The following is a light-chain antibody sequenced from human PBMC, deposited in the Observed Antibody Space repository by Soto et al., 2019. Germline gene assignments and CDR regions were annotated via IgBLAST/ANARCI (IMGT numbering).Light chain of an antibody. CDR2: DVS. J-gene: IGLJ1*01. Sequence: QSVLTQPRSVSGSPGQSVTISCTGTSSDVGGYNYVSWYQQHPGKAPKLMIYDVSKRPSGVPNRFSGSKSGNTATLTISKLQAEDEADYYCSSYTSSSTRVFGTGTKVTVL. CDR3: SSYTSSSTRV. V-gene: IGLV2-11*01. CDR1: SSDVGGYNY.